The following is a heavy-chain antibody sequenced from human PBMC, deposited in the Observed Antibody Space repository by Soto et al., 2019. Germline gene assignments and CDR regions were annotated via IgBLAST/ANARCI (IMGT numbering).Heavy chain of an antibody. CDR2: INTGNGNT. V-gene: IGHV1-3*04. D-gene: IGHD5-18*01. CDR3: ARLGGGYIFGPYLDY. Sequence: ASVKVSCKTSGYTFTLYTLHWVRQAPGQRLEWMGWINTGNGNTKYSQRFQGRVTMSRDTSASTAYMELSSLTSEGTAVYYCARLGGGYIFGPYLDYWGQGTLVTVSS. J-gene: IGHJ4*02. CDR1: GYTFTLYT.